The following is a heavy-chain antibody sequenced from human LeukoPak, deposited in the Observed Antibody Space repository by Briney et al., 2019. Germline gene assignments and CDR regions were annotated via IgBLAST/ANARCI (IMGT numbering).Heavy chain of an antibody. Sequence: GGSLRLSCAVSGFTFSGSAMHWVRQASGKGLEWVGRIGSRADTYATTYAASVKGRFTISRDDSKNTAYLQMNNLKTEDTAVYYCLLEPNYYVDVWGKGTAVTVSS. J-gene: IGHJ6*03. CDR2: IGSRADTYAT. D-gene: IGHD2-15*01. CDR1: GFTFSGSA. CDR3: LLEPNYYVDV. V-gene: IGHV3-73*01.